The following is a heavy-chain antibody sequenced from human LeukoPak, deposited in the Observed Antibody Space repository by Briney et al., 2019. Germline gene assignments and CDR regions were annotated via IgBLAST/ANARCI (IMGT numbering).Heavy chain of an antibody. J-gene: IGHJ6*03. CDR2: IIPIFGTA. V-gene: IGHV1-69*13. Sequence: SVRVSCKASGGTFSSYAISWVRQAPGQGLEWMGGIIPIFGTANYAQKFQGRVTITADESTSTAYMELSSLRSEDTAVYYCARDVREAAGPGRTYMDVWGKGTPVTVSS. D-gene: IGHD6-13*01. CDR1: GGTFSSYA. CDR3: ARDVREAAGPGRTYMDV.